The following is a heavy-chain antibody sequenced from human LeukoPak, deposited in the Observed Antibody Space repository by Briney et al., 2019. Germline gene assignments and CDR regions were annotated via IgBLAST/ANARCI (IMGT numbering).Heavy chain of an antibody. CDR2: IYYSGST. V-gene: IGHV4-59*01. CDR1: GGSISSFY. CDR3: ARDEDGFDP. J-gene: IGHJ5*02. Sequence: SETLSLTCTVSGGSISSFYWSWIRQPPGKGLEYIGYIYYSGSTNYNPSLKSRVSISVDMSNNQFSLKLTSVTAADTAVYYCARDEDGFDPWGQGTLVTVSS.